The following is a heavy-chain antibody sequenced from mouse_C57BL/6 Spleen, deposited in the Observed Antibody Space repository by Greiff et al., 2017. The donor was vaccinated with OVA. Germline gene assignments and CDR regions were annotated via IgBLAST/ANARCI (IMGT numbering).Heavy chain of an antibody. Sequence: QVQLQPPGPELVMPGASVKLSCKASGYTFTSYWMHWVKQRPGQGLEWIGEIDPSASYTNYNHKFKGKSTWTVDKSASTAYMQLSSLTSEDSAVYYGARGVVRPYWYFDGWGTGTTVTVSS. V-gene: IGHV1-69*01. CDR2: IDPSASYT. D-gene: IGHD1-1*01. J-gene: IGHJ1*03. CDR1: GYTFTSYW. CDR3: ARGVVRPYWYFDG.